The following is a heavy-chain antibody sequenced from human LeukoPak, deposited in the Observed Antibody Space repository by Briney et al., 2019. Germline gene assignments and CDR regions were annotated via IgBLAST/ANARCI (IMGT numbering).Heavy chain of an antibody. CDR3: ARARPNGLLRAQDGDFDY. V-gene: IGHV1-2*02. J-gene: IGHJ4*02. CDR1: GGTFSSYA. CDR2: INPNSGGT. Sequence: GASVKVSCKASGGTFSSYAISWVRQAPGQGLEWMGWINPNSGGTNYAQKFQGRVTMTRDTSISTAYMELSRLRSDDTAVYYCARARPNGLLRAQDGDFDYWGQGTLVTVSS. D-gene: IGHD3-22*01.